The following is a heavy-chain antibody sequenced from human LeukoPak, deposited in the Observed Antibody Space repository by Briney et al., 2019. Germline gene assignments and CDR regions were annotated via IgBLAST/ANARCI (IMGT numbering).Heavy chain of an antibody. CDR2: IRYDGSNK. D-gene: IGHD6-13*01. CDR1: GFTFSSYG. CDR3: AKDPARWRDAFDI. Sequence: GGSLRLSCAASGFTFSSYGMHWVRQAPGKGLEWVAFIRYDGSNKYYADSVKGRFTISRDNSKNTLYLQMNSLRAEDTAEYYCAKDPARWRDAFDIWGQGTMVTVSS. J-gene: IGHJ3*02. V-gene: IGHV3-30*02.